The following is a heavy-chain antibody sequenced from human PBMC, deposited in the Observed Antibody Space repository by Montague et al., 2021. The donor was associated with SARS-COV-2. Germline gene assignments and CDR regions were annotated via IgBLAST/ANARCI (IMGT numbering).Heavy chain of an antibody. J-gene: IGHJ5*02. CDR2: IYYSGTT. V-gene: IGHV4-39*07. CDR3: ASGGTVTTFFAPKRTRRYNWFDP. Sequence: SETLSLTCTVSGGSISSSSYYWGWIRQPPGKGPEWIGSIYYSGTTFYNPSLRSRVTISVDTSKNQFSLKLSSVTAADTAVYYCASGGTVTTFFAPKRTRRYNWFDPWGQGTLVTVSS. CDR1: GGSISSSSYY. D-gene: IGHD4-17*01.